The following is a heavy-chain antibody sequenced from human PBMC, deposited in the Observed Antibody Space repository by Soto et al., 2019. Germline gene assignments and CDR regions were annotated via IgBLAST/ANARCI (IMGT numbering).Heavy chain of an antibody. D-gene: IGHD6-19*01. CDR1: GFTFGDYP. CDR2: IRSKSYGGTT. Sequence: GGSLRPSCTTSGFTFGDYPMSWFRQAPGKGLEWVNFIRSKSYGGTTEYAASVKGRFTISRDDSKSIAYLQMNSLKTEDTAMYYCARGGAVAVDAFDIWGQGTMVTVSS. CDR3: ARGGAVAVDAFDI. V-gene: IGHV3-49*03. J-gene: IGHJ3*02.